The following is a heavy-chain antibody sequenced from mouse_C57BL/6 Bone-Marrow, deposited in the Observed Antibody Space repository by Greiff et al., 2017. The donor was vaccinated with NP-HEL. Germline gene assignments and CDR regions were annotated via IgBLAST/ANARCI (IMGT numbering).Heavy chain of an antibody. Sequence: EVQLQQSGAELVRPGASVKLSCTASGFNINDDYMHWVKQRPEQGLEWIGWIDPENGDTEYASKFQGKATITADTSSNTAYLQLSSLTSEDTAVYYWTPLMTTVVDYWYFDVWGTGTRVTVSS. CDR1: GFNINDDY. CDR2: IDPENGDT. D-gene: IGHD1-1*01. J-gene: IGHJ1*03. V-gene: IGHV14-4*01. CDR3: TPLMTTVVDYWYFDV.